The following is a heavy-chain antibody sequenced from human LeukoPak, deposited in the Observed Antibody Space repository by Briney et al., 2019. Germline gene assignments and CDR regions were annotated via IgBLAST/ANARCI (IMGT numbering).Heavy chain of an antibody. CDR2: IIPIFGTA. V-gene: IGHV1-69*13. J-gene: IGHJ5*02. CDR1: GGTFSSYA. Sequence: ASVKVSCKASGGTFSSYAISWVRQAPGQGLEWMGGIIPIFGTANYAQKFQGRVTITADESTSTAYMELSSLRSEGTAVYYCARDLKLRQPRPQTNWFDPWGQGTLVTVSS. CDR3: ARDLKLRQPRPQTNWFDP.